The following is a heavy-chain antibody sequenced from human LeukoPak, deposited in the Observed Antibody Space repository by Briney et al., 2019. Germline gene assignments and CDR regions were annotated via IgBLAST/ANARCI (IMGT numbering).Heavy chain of an antibody. Sequence: GGSLRLSCSASGFPLNTVEMNWVRQPPGKGLEWGSFIYGDNTHYSDSVKGRFTISRDNSKNTLYLQMNSLRAEDTAVYYCARRAGAYSHPYDYWGQGTLVTVSS. CDR1: GFPLNTVE. V-gene: IGHV3-53*01. D-gene: IGHD4/OR15-4a*01. CDR2: IYGDNT. J-gene: IGHJ4*02. CDR3: ARRAGAYSHPYDY.